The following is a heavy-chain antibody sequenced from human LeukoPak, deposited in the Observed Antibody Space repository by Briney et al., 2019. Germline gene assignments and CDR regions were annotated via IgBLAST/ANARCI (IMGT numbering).Heavy chain of an antibody. CDR1: GYTFTGYY. Sequence: GASVKVSCKASGYTFTGYYMHWVRQAPGQGLEWMGWINPNSGGTNYAQKFQGRVTMTRDTSISTAYMELSRLRSDDTAVYYCVRVVTMPDRATLRYFDYWGQGTLVTVSS. CDR2: INPNSGGT. J-gene: IGHJ4*02. V-gene: IGHV1-2*02. D-gene: IGHD3-10*01. CDR3: VRVVTMPDRATLRYFDY.